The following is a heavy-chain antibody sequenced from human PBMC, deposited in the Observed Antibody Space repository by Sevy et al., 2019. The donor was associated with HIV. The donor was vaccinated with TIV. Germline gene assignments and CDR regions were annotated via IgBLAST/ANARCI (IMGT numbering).Heavy chain of an antibody. Sequence: GGSLRLSCTTSGFSFGDYGMSWFRQAPGKGLEWIGFIRSKPYGGATEDAASVKGRFTISRDDSKSIASLQMSSLKTEDTAVYYRSRVPPPRLCSSASCYEGDYYYYGMDVWGQGATVTVSS. CDR1: GFSFGDYG. CDR2: IRSKPYGGAT. CDR3: SRVPPPRLCSSASCYEGDYYYYGMDV. V-gene: IGHV3-49*03. D-gene: IGHD2-2*01. J-gene: IGHJ6*02.